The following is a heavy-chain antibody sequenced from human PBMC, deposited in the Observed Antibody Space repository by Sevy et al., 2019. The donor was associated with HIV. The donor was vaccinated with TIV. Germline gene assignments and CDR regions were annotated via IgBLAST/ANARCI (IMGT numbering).Heavy chain of an antibody. CDR3: ARDQHDYAGNVRTGWFDP. D-gene: IGHD4-17*01. V-gene: IGHV3-30-3*01. CDR1: GFTFSSYA. Sequence: GGSLRLSCAASGFTFSSYAMHWVRQAPGKGLEWVAVISYDGTNKYYADSVKGRFTISRDNSKKILYVRMNSLRGEDTAVYYCARDQHDYAGNVRTGWFDPWGQGTLVTVSS. J-gene: IGHJ5*02. CDR2: ISYDGTNK.